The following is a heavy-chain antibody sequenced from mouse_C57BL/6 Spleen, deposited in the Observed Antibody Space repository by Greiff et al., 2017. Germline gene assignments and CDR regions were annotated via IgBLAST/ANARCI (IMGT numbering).Heavy chain of an antibody. Sequence: VKVVESGGGLVKPGGSLKLSCAASGFTFSSYAMSWVRQTPEKRLEWVATISDGGSYTYYPDNVKGRFTISRDNAKNNLYLQMSHLKSEDTAMYYCARDQDYYGSSSAWFAYWGQGTLVTVSA. CDR3: ARDQDYYGSSSAWFAY. J-gene: IGHJ3*01. D-gene: IGHD1-1*01. CDR1: GFTFSSYA. V-gene: IGHV5-4*01. CDR2: ISDGGSYT.